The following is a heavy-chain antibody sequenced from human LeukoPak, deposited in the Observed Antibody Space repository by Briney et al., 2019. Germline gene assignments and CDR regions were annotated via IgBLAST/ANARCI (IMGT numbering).Heavy chain of an antibody. CDR1: GGSISSGDYY. CDR3: ARSQSVVSDAFDI. CDR2: IYYSGST. V-gene: IGHV4-30-4*01. D-gene: IGHD2-2*01. J-gene: IGHJ3*02. Sequence: SQTLSLTCTVSGGSISSGDYYWSWIRQPPGKGLEWIGYIYYSGSTYYNPSLKSRVTISVDTSKNQFSLKLSSETAADTAVYYCARSQSVVSDAFDIRGQGTMVTVSS.